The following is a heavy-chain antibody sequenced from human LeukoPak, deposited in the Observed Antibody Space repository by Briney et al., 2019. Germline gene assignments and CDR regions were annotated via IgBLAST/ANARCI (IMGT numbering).Heavy chain of an antibody. V-gene: IGHV1-46*01. J-gene: IGHJ4*01. CDR1: GYTFTSYY. CDR3: ARAAVVPAAISFGDY. CDR2: INPSGGST. Sequence: ASVKVSCKASGYTFTSYYMHWVRQAPGQGLEWMGIINPSGGSTSYAQKFQGRVTMTRDTSTSTVYMELSSLRSEDTAVYYCARAAVVPAAISFGDYWGQGTLVTVSP. D-gene: IGHD2-2*02.